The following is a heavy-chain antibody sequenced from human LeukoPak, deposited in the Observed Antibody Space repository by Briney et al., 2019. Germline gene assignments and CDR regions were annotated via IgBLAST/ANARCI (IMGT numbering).Heavy chain of an antibody. V-gene: IGHV1-18*01. Sequence: ASVKVSCKASGYTFTSYGVSWVRQAPGQGLEWMGWISAYNGNTNYAQKLQGRVTMTTDTSTSTAYMELRSLRSDDTAVYYCARGVLPRIMIFGVAFRMDVWGQGTTVTVSS. CDR3: ARGVLPRIMIFGVAFRMDV. J-gene: IGHJ6*02. CDR2: ISAYNGNT. CDR1: GYTFTSYG. D-gene: IGHD3-3*01.